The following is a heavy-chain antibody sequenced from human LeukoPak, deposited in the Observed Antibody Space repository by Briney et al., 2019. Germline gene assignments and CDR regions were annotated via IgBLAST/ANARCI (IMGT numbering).Heavy chain of an antibody. CDR3: ARVGSGYGKYYFDY. D-gene: IGHD5-12*01. CDR1: GGSFSGYY. CDR2: INHSGST. V-gene: IGHV4-34*01. J-gene: IGHJ4*02. Sequence: SETLSLTCAVYGGSFSGYYWSWIRQPPGKGLEWIGEINHSGSTNYNPSLKSRVTISVDTSKNQFSLKLSSVTAADTAVYYCARVGSGYGKYYFDYWGQGTLVTVSS.